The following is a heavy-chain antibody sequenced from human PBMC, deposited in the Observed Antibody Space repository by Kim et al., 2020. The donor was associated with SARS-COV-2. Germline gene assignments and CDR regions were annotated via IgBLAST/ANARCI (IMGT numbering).Heavy chain of an antibody. CDR2: ISSSSSYI. CDR3: ARGGSNYDSSGYPY. V-gene: IGHV3-21*01. J-gene: IGHJ4*02. CDR1: GFTFSSYS. D-gene: IGHD3-22*01. Sequence: GGSLRLSCAASGFTFSSYSMNWVRQAPGKGLEWVSSISSSSSYIYYADSVKGRFTISRDNAKNSLYLQMNSLRAEDTAVYYCARGGSNYDSSGYPYWGQGTLVTVSS.